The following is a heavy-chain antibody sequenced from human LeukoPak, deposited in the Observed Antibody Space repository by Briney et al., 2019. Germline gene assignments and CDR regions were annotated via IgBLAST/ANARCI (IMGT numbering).Heavy chain of an antibody. CDR1: GGSISSSYYC. J-gene: IGHJ4*02. CDR2: IYYSGST. Sequence: PSETLSLTCTVSGGSISSSYYCWGWIRQPPGKGLEWIGSIYYSGSTYYNPSLKSRVTISVDTSKNQFSLKLRSVTAADTAVYYCASHFGTWGQGTLVTVSS. V-gene: IGHV4-39*01. D-gene: IGHD3/OR15-3a*01. CDR3: ASHFGT.